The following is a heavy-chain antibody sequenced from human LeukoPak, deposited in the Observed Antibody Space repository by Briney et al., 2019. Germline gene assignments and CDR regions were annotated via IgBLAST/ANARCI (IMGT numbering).Heavy chain of an antibody. Sequence: SETLSLTCAAYGGSFSGYYWSWIRQPPGKGLEWIGEINHSGSTYYKPSLKSRVTISVDTSKNQFSLKLSSVTAADTAVYYCAREYCSITSCYGYFDYWGQGTLVTVSS. CDR2: INHSGST. J-gene: IGHJ4*02. V-gene: IGHV4-34*01. CDR3: AREYCSITSCYGYFDY. D-gene: IGHD2-2*01. CDR1: GGSFSGYY.